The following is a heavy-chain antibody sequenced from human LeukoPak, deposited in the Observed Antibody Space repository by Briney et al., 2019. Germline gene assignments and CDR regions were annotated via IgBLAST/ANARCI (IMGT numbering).Heavy chain of an antibody. CDR1: GFTFSSYW. CDR3: AREGCSGSSCQNYSYYGMAV. J-gene: IGHJ6*02. V-gene: IGHV3-7*01. CDR2: IKQDGSEK. D-gene: IGHD2-15*01. Sequence: GGSLRLSCAASGFTFSSYWMSWVRQAPGKGLEWVANIKQDGSEKYYVDSVKGRFTISRDNAKNSLYLQMNSLRAEDTAVYSCAREGCSGSSCQNYSYYGMAVWGQGTTVTVSS.